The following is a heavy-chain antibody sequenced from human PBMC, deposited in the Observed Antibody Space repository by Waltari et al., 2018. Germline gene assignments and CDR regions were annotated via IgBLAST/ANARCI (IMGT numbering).Heavy chain of an antibody. D-gene: IGHD1-26*01. CDR3: ARDNRGA. CDR1: GFTFSSYA. Sequence: QVQLVESGGGVVQPGRSLRLSCAASGFTFSSYAMHWVRQAPGKGVRWVAVISYDGSNKYYADSVKGRFTISRDNSKNTLYLQMNSLRAEDTAVYYCARDNRGAWGQGTLVTVSS. V-gene: IGHV3-30*01. J-gene: IGHJ4*02. CDR2: ISYDGSNK.